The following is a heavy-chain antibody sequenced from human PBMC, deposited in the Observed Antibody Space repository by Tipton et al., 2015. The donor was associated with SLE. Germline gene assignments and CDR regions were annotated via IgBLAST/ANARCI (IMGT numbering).Heavy chain of an antibody. J-gene: IGHJ4*02. D-gene: IGHD3-10*01. CDR1: GYSFASYG. Sequence: QSGAEVKKPGASVKVSCKASGYSFASYGINWVRQAPGQGLEWMGWMSPNTGNTVSAQNFQGRVTLTRDTSTNTAYMELSGLRSEDTAVYYCARGLRFTMIQGLAYWGQGTLVTVSS. CDR3: ARGLRFTMIQGLAY. CDR2: MSPNTGNT. V-gene: IGHV1-8*01.